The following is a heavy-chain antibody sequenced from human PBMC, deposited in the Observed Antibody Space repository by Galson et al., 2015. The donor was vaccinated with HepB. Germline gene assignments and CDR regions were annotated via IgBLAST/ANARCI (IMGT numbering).Heavy chain of an antibody. Sequence: SLRLFCAASGFTFSSYAMSWVRRAPGKGLERVSAISVSETYTYYADSVKGRFTISRDDSKSTLYLQMNSLRAEDTAIYYCAKRALGTATTSYYFDYWGQGTLVTVSS. CDR2: ISVSETYT. D-gene: IGHD7-27*01. J-gene: IGHJ4*02. CDR3: AKRALGTATTSYYFDY. CDR1: GFTFSSYA. V-gene: IGHV3-23*01.